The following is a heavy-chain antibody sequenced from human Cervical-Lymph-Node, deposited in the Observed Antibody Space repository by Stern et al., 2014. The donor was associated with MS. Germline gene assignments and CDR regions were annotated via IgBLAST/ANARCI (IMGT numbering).Heavy chain of an antibody. CDR2: IDWNDKT. CDR1: GFSLVTSGVR. CDR3: ARMMGSGYRHYFDY. D-gene: IGHD3-3*01. Sequence: QIMLKESGPALVKPKQTLTLTCTFSGFSLVTSGVRVSWIRQPPGKALEWLVRIDWNDKTFYNTSLMTRLTISKDTSKNQVVLTMTNVDPVDTATYYCARMMGSGYRHYFDYWGQGTPVTVS. J-gene: IGHJ4*02. V-gene: IGHV2-70*04.